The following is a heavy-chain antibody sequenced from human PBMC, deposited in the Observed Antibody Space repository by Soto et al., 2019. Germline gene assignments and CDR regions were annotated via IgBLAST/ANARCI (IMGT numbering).Heavy chain of an antibody. D-gene: IGHD3-10*01. J-gene: IGHJ3*02. CDR1: GYTFTAHY. CDR2: LNPSDATT. CDR3: ARDQRYYGSGTRDVFDI. Sequence: QEQLVQSGAEVKKPGASVKISCRASGYTFTAHYIHWVRQTPREGLEWMGILNPSDATTGHAQKFQGRGTMTMDTSTSTVYMELSSLTSEDTTIYYCARDQRYYGSGTRDVFDIWGQGTMVTVSS. V-gene: IGHV1-46*01.